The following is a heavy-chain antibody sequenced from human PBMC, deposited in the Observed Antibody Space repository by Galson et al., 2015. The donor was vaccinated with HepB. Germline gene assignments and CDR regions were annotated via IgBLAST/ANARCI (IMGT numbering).Heavy chain of an antibody. CDR2: FDPEDGET. CDR1: GYTLTELS. D-gene: IGHD1-26*01. CDR3: ATQGEWEHQVDYYYYYMDV. J-gene: IGHJ6*03. Sequence: SVKVSCKVSGYTLTELSMHWVRQAPGKGLEWMGGFDPEDGETIYAQKFQGRVTMTEDTSTDTAYVELSSLRSEDTAVYYCATQGEWEHQVDYYYYYMDVWGKGTTVTVSS. V-gene: IGHV1-24*01.